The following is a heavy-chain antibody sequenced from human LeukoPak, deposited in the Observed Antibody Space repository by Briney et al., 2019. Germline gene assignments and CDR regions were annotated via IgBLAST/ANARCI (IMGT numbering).Heavy chain of an antibody. J-gene: IGHJ4*02. CDR1: GYSISSGCY. Sequence: PSETLSLTFAVSGYSISSGCYWGWTRQPPGKGLEWIGSIYHSGSTYYNPSLKSRVTISVDTSKNQFSLKLSSVTAADTAVYYCARRAIVDDWGQGTLVTVSS. CDR2: IYHSGST. V-gene: IGHV4-38-2*01. CDR3: ARRAIVDD. D-gene: IGHD1-26*01.